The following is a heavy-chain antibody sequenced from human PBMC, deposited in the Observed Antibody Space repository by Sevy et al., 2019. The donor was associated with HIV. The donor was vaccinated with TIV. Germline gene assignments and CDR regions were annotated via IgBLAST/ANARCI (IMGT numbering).Heavy chain of an antibody. CDR3: AKERGDGFHRSYDAFDI. CDR2: ISGSGGST. J-gene: IGHJ3*02. CDR1: GFTFSSYA. D-gene: IGHD3-16*01. Sequence: GGSLRLSCAASGFTFSSYAMSWVRQAPGKGLEWVSAISGSGGSTYYADSVKGRFTISRDNSKNTLYLQMNSLRAEDTAVYYCAKERGDGFHRSYDAFDIWGQGTMVTVSS. V-gene: IGHV3-23*01.